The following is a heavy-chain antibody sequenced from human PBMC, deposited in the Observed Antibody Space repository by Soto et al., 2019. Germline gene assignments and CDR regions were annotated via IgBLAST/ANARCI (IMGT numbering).Heavy chain of an antibody. Sequence: GSLGLSCAASGFTFSSYWMSWVRQAPGKGLEWVANIKQDGSEKYYVDSVKGRFTISRDNAKNSLYLQMNSLRAEDTAVYYCASSYGYSGYDLRYYGMDVWGQGTTVTVSS. CDR2: IKQDGSEK. V-gene: IGHV3-7*01. J-gene: IGHJ6*02. CDR1: GFTFSSYW. CDR3: ASSYGYSGYDLRYYGMDV. D-gene: IGHD5-12*01.